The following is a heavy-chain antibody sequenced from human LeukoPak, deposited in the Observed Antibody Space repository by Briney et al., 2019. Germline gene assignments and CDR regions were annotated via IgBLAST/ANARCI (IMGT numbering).Heavy chain of an antibody. J-gene: IGHJ4*02. Sequence: SVKGRFTISRDNAKNSLYLQMNSLRAEDTAMYYCARIHYGDFHDFDYWGQGTLVTVSS. V-gene: IGHV3-7*04. CDR3: ARIHYGDFHDFDY. D-gene: IGHD4-17*01.